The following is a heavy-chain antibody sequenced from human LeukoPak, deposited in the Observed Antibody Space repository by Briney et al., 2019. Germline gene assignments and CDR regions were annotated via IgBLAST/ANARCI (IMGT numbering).Heavy chain of an antibody. V-gene: IGHV3-23*01. J-gene: IGHJ4*02. CDR2: ISGSGGST. Sequence: LTGGSLRLSCAASGFTFSSYAMSWVRQAPGKGLEWVSAISGSGGSTYYADSVKGRFTISRDNSKNTLYLQMNSLRAEDTAVYYCARAYSSSWYQTDYFDYWGQGTLVTVSS. D-gene: IGHD6-13*01. CDR1: GFTFSSYA. CDR3: ARAYSSSWYQTDYFDY.